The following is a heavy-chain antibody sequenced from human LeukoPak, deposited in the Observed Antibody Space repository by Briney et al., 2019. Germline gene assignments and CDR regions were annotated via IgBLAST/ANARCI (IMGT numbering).Heavy chain of an antibody. CDR3: AKENRGYSYGYYFDY. CDR2: ISYDGSNK. J-gene: IGHJ4*02. D-gene: IGHD5-18*01. V-gene: IGHV3-30*18. Sequence: PGGSPRLSCAASGFTFSSYGMHWVRQAPGKGLEWVAVISYDGSNKYYADSVKGRFTISRDNSKNTLYLQMNSLRAEDTAVYYCAKENRGYSYGYYFDYWGQGTLVTVSS. CDR1: GFTFSSYG.